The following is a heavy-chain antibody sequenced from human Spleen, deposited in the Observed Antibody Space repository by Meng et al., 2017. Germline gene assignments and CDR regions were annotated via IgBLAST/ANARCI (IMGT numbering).Heavy chain of an antibody. CDR3: AREIIGAASAFDI. V-gene: IGHV3-7*01. J-gene: IGHJ3*02. D-gene: IGHD2/OR15-2a*01. CDR1: RFTFSRYW. CDR2: IKEDGSDK. Sequence: GESLKISCAASRFTFSRYWMSWVRQAPGKGLKWVANIKEDGSDKNYVDSVKGRFTISRDNAKNSLFLQMNSLRAEDTAVYYCAREIIGAASAFDIWGQVTLVTVSS.